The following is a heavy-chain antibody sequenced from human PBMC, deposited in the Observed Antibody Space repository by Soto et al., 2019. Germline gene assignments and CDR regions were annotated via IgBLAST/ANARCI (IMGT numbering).Heavy chain of an antibody. CDR3: AKVKIAAAGSSFYYYYYGMDV. V-gene: IGHV3-30*18. CDR2: ISYDGSNE. D-gene: IGHD6-13*01. CDR1: GFTFSNYD. J-gene: IGHJ6*02. Sequence: GGSLRLSCVASGFTFSNYDMHWVRQAPGKGLEWVAIISYDGSNEYYADSVKGRFTISRDNSKNTLYLQMNSLRAEDTAVYYCAKVKIAAAGSSFYYYYYGMDVWGQGTTVTVSS.